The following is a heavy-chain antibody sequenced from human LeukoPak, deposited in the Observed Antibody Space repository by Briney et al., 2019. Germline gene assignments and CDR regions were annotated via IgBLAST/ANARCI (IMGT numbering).Heavy chain of an antibody. Sequence: SETLSLTCTVSGGSISSYYWGWIRQPPGKGLEGIGSIYYSGSTYYNPSLKSRVTISVDTSKNQFSLKLSSVTAADTAVYYCARLLNWAIFGVVQFDYWGQGTLVTVSS. D-gene: IGHD3-3*01. CDR2: IYYSGST. CDR1: GGSISSYY. J-gene: IGHJ4*02. CDR3: ARLLNWAIFGVVQFDY. V-gene: IGHV4-39*01.